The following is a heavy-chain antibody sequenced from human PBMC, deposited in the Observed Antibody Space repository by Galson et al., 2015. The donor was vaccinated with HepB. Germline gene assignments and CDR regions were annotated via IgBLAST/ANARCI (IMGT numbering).Heavy chain of an antibody. V-gene: IGHV4-34*01. CDR3: ARGWWLFAFDI. Sequence: ETLSLTCAVYGGSFSGYYWSWIRQPPGKGLEWIGEINHSGSTNYNPSLKSRVTISVDTSKNQFSLKLSSVTAADTAVYYCARGWWLFAFDIWGQGTMVTVSS. CDR1: GGSFSGYY. D-gene: IGHD6-19*01. J-gene: IGHJ3*02. CDR2: INHSGST.